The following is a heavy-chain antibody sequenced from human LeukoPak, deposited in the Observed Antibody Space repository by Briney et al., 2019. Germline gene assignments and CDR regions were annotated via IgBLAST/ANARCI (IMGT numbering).Heavy chain of an antibody. CDR1: GFTFSSYA. V-gene: IGHV3-30-3*01. CDR3: ARGLGQQLVSPDYYYYYGMDG. J-gene: IGHJ6*02. Sequence: GRSLRLSCAASGFTFSSYAMHWVRQAPGKGLEWVAVISYDGSNKYYADSVKGRFTISRDNSKNTLYLQMNSLRAEDTAVYYWARGLGQQLVSPDYYYYYGMDGWGQGTTVTVSS. CDR2: ISYDGSNK. D-gene: IGHD6-13*01.